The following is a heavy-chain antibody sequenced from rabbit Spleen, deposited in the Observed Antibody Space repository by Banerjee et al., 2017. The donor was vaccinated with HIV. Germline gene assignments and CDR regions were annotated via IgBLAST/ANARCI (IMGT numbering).Heavy chain of an antibody. CDR2: IYASSSGST. Sequence: QEQLVESGGGLVKPEGSLKLSCTASGFSFSGSYWICWVRQAPGKGLEWIACIYASSSGSTYYASWAKGRFTISKTSSTTVTLQMTSLTAADTATYFCARDLVAVIGWNFNLWGQGTLVTVS. D-gene: IGHD1-1*01. J-gene: IGHJ4*01. CDR1: GFSFSGSYW. CDR3: ARDLVAVIGWNFNL. V-gene: IGHV1S45*01.